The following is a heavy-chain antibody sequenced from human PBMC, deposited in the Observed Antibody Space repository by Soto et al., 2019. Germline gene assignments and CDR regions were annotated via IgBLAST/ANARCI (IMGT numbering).Heavy chain of an antibody. J-gene: IGHJ3*02. D-gene: IGHD3-10*01. V-gene: IGHV3-21*01. Sequence: GGSLRLSCAASGFTFSSYSMNWVRQAPGKGLEWVSSISSSSSYIYYADSVKGRFTISRDNAKNSLYLQMNSLRAEDTAVYYCARETVRGSIRATAFDIWGQGTMVTVSS. CDR3: ARETVRGSIRATAFDI. CDR1: GFTFSSYS. CDR2: ISSSSSYI.